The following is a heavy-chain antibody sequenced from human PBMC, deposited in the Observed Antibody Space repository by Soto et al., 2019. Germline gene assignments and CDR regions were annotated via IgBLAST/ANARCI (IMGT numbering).Heavy chain of an antibody. D-gene: IGHD2-15*01. J-gene: IGHJ1*01. CDR3: VHRTHYCSGGGCFSGQFHH. CDR1: GFSLSTSGVH. Sequence: QITLKESGPTLVKPTQTLTLTCTFSGFSLSTSGVHVGWIRQPPGKALEWLALIYWDDVKYYSPSLKSRLTITQDTSKNQVVLTMTNMDPVDTATYYCVHRTHYCSGGGCFSGQFHHWGQGTLVTVSS. CDR2: IYWDDVK. V-gene: IGHV2-5*02.